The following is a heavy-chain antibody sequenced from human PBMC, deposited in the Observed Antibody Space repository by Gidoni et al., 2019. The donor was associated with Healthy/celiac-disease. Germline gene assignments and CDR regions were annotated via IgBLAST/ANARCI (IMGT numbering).Heavy chain of an antibody. Sequence: EVQLVESGGGLIQPGGSLRLSCAASGFTVSSNYMRWVRQAPGKGLEWVSVIYSGGSTYYADSVKGRFTISRDNAKNTLYLQMNSLRAEDTAVYYCASSKRASYYFDYWGQGTLVTVSS. CDR2: IYSGGST. V-gene: IGHV3-53*01. J-gene: IGHJ4*02. CDR3: ASSKRASYYFDY. CDR1: GFTVSSNY. D-gene: IGHD1-1*01.